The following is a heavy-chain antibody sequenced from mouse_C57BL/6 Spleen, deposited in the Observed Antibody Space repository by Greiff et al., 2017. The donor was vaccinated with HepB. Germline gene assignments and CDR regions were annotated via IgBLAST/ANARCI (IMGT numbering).Heavy chain of an antibody. CDR1: GYTFTSYW. CDR2: IDPSDSYT. Sequence: QVQLKQPGAELVRPGTSVKLSCKASGYTFTSYWMHWVKQRPGQGLEWIGVIDPSDSYTNYNQKFKGKATLTVDTSSSTAYMQLSSLTSEDSAVYYCANYYGNYWGQGTTLTVSS. D-gene: IGHD1-1*01. CDR3: ANYYGNY. J-gene: IGHJ2*01. V-gene: IGHV1-59*01.